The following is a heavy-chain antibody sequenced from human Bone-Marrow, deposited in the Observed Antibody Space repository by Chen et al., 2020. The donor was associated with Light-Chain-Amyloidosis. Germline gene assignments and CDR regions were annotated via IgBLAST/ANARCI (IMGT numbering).Heavy chain of an antibody. D-gene: IGHD1-1*01. J-gene: IGHJ4*02. CDR2: ISTDGSS. V-gene: IGHV3-74*01. Sequence: EVQLVESGGGLVQPGGSLRLSCAASGFTFNSYWMHWVRQAPGKGLVCVSRISTDGSSSYAVSVKGRFTISRDNAKNTLFLQMNSLTAEDTAVYYCARARTPTMLDNWGQGTLVTVS. CDR3: ARARTPTMLDN. CDR1: GFTFNSYW.